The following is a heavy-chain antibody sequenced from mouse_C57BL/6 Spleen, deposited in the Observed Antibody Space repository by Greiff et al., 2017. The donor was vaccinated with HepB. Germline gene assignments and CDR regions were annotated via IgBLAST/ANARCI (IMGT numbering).Heavy chain of an antibody. D-gene: IGHD4-1*01. CDR3: TRLGRGAMDY. V-gene: IGHV1-15*01. J-gene: IGHJ4*01. CDR2: IDPETGGT. CDR1: GYTFTDYE. Sequence: VQLQQSGAELVRPGASVTLSCKASGYTFTDYEMHWVKQTPVHGLEWIGAIDPETGGTAYNQKFKGKAILSADKSSSTAYMELRSLTSEDSAVYYCTRLGRGAMDYWGQGTSVTVSS.